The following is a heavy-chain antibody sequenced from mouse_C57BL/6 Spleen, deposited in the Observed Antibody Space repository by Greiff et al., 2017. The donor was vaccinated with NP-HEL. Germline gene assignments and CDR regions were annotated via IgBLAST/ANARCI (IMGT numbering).Heavy chain of an antibody. CDR2: INPSTGGT. Sequence: EVKLVESGPELVKPGASVKISCKASGYSFTGYYMNWVKQSPEKSLEWIGEINPSTGGTTYNQKFKAKATLTVDKSSSTAYMQLKSLTSEDSAVYYCALTTVPRRDYAMDYWGQGTSVTVSS. D-gene: IGHD1-1*01. J-gene: IGHJ4*01. CDR1: GYSFTGYY. V-gene: IGHV1-42*01. CDR3: ALTTVPRRDYAMDY.